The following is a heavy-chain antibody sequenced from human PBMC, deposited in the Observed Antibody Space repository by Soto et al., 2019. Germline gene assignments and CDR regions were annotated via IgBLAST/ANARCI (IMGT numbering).Heavy chain of an antibody. D-gene: IGHD1-26*01. CDR2: IYYSGST. J-gene: IGHJ4*02. V-gene: IGHV4-39*01. CDR3: AGLLWGIGVGATK. Sequence: QLQLQESGPGLVKPSETLSLTCTVSGGSISSSSYYWGWIRQPPGKGLEWIGSIYYSGSTYYNPSLKSRVTISVDTSKNQFSLKLSSVTAADTAVYYCAGLLWGIGVGATKWGQGTLVTVSS. CDR1: GGSISSSSYY.